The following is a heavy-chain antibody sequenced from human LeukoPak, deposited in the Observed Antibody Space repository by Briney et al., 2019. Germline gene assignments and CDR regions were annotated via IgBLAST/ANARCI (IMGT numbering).Heavy chain of an antibody. CDR2: IYYNGSP. CDR1: GGSMTSYY. V-gene: IGHV4-59*01. D-gene: IGHD1-26*01. Sequence: AETLSLTCTVSGGSMTSYYWSWIRQPPGKGLEWLGDIYYNGSPNYNPSFKSRVTISVDSSNNHFSLRLSSVTAADTAVYYCTRVNDATNDPWGTGTLVIVSS. CDR3: TRVNDATNDP. J-gene: IGHJ5*02.